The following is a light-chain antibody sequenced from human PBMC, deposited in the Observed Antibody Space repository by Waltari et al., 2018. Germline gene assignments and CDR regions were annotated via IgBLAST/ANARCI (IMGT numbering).Light chain of an antibody. CDR3: AAWDDTLKGL. J-gene: IGLJ3*02. CDR1: SSNIGSNT. Sequence: QSVLTQPPSASGAPGQRVTITCSIGSSNIGSNTVNWYQQFPGTAPKLLMFNDDQRASGVPGRFSDSRSVTSASLAISGLQSEDEATYYCAAWDDTLKGLFGGGTTLTVL. V-gene: IGLV1-44*01. CDR2: NDD.